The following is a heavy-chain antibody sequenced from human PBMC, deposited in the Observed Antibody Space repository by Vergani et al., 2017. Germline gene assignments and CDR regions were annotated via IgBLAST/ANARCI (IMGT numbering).Heavy chain of an antibody. CDR2: IKSDGSIT. V-gene: IGHV3-74*03. CDR3: AKRIRANEGAFDI. CDR1: GFSFNSYW. J-gene: IGHJ3*02. Sequence: DVHLAESGGGFFQPGGSLRLSCSASGFSFNSYWMHWVRQVPGKGLLWVSRIKSDGSITAYADSVKGRFTISRDNSKNTLYLQMNSLRAEDTAVYYCAKRIRANEGAFDIWGQGTMVTVSS.